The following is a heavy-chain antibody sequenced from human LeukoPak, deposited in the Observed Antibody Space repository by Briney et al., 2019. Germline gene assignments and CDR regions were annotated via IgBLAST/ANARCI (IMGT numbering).Heavy chain of an antibody. CDR3: ARVVTANTNWFDP. D-gene: IGHD2-21*02. J-gene: IGHJ5*02. CDR2: IYSGGST. Sequence: PGGSLRLSCAASGFTVSNNYMSWVRQAPGKGLEWVSAIYSGGSTYYADSVKGRFTISRDNSENTLYLQMNSLRAEDTAVYYCARVVTANTNWFDPWGQGTLVTVSS. CDR1: GFTVSNNY. V-gene: IGHV3-53*01.